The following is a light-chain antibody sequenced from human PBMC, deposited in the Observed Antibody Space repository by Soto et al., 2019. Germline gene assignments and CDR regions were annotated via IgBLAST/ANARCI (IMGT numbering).Light chain of an antibody. CDR3: LQDHDDSWT. J-gene: IGKJ1*01. Sequence: EIVMTQSPATLSVSQGGRATLSCRASQSVSSNLAWYQQKPGQAPRLLIYGASTRATGIPARFRGSRSGTEFTLTVSSLQPEDFATYYCLQDHDDSWTFGQGTKVDI. V-gene: IGKV3-15*01. CDR1: QSVSSN. CDR2: GAS.